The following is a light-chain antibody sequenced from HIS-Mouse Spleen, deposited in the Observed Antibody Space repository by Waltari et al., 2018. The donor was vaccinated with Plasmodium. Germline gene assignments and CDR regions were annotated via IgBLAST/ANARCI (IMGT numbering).Light chain of an antibody. CDR3: QQYNNWPPYT. CDR1: QSIGSS. Sequence: EIVLTQSPDFQSVTPKEKVTITCRASQSIGSSLHWYQQKPDQSPKLLIKYASQSFSGVPSRFSGSGSGTDFTLTINSLEAEDFAVYYCQQYNNWPPYTFGQGTKLEIK. V-gene: IGKV6-21*01. CDR2: YAS. J-gene: IGKJ2*01.